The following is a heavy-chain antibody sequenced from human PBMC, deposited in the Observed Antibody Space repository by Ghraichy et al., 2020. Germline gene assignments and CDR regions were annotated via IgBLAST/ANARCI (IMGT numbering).Heavy chain of an antibody. CDR2: ISYDGSNK. CDR1: GFTFSSYG. D-gene: IGHD3-16*01. CDR3: AKDGGLYSDY. Sequence: GGSLRLSCAASGFTFSSYGMHWVRQAPGKGLEWVAVISYDGSNKYYADSVKGRFTISRDNSKNTLYLQMNSLRAEDTAVYYCAKDGGLYSDYWGQGTLVTVSS. J-gene: IGHJ4*02. V-gene: IGHV3-30*18.